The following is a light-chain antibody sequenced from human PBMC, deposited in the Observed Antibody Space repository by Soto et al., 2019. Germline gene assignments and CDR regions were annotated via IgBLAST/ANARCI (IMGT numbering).Light chain of an antibody. CDR2: DAS. V-gene: IGKV3-11*01. CDR3: QQLEG. J-gene: IGKJ3*01. Sequence: EIVLTQSPSTLSLSPVQGAPLSCRASQSVSSYLAWYQQKPGQAPRLLIYDASNRATGIPARFSGSGSGTDFTLTISSLEPEDFAVYYCQQLEGFGPGTKVDIK. CDR1: QSVSSY.